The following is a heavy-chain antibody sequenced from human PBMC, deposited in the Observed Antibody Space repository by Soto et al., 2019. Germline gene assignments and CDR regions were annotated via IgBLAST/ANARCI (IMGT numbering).Heavy chain of an antibody. D-gene: IGHD3-22*01. CDR3: AKVRRPYDMGYIIDDY. V-gene: IGHV3-23*01. Sequence: EVQLLESGGGLVQPGGSLRLSCAASGFSFSTYALSWVRQAPGKGLDWVSVISGSGGSTYYADSVKGRFTISRDNSKNTLYLQMNSLRAEDTAVYYCAKVRRPYDMGYIIDDYWGQGTLVTVSS. J-gene: IGHJ4*02. CDR2: ISGSGGST. CDR1: GFSFSTYA.